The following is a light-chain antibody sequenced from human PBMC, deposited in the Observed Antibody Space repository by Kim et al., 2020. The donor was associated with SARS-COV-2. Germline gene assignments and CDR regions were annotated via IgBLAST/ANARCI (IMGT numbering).Light chain of an antibody. V-gene: IGKV3-15*01. CDR2: GAS. CDR1: QSVSSN. J-gene: IGKJ1*01. CDR3: QQYNNWPRT. Sequence: EIVMTQSPATLSVSPGERATLSCRASQSVSSNLAWYQQKPGQAPRLVIYGASTRATGIPARFSGSGSGTEFTLTISSLQSEDFVVYYCQQYNNWPRTFGQGTKVDIK.